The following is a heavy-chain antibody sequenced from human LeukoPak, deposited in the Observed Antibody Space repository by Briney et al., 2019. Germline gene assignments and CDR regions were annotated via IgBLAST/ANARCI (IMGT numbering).Heavy chain of an antibody. J-gene: IGHJ4*02. CDR1: GFTFNSHW. CDR2: ISSDGRDT. Sequence: PGGSLRLSCAASGFTFNSHWMHWVHQAPGKGLVWLSRISSDGRDTGYADSVKGRFTISRDNAKNTLYLQVNSLRAEDTAVYYCARCSYSGGSCPDYWGQGTLVTVSS. V-gene: IGHV3-74*01. D-gene: IGHD2-15*01. CDR3: ARCSYSGGSCPDY.